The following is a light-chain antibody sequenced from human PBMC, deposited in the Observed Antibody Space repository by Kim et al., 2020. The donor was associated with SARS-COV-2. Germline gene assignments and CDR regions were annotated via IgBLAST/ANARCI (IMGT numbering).Light chain of an antibody. Sequence: SYELTQPPSVSVSPGQTATITCSGDKLGDKYACWYQHKPGQSPVLIIYQDNKRPSEIPERFSGSNSGDTATLTISGTQPMDEADYYCQAWDSSTAVFGSG. J-gene: IGLJ1*01. CDR2: QDN. CDR3: QAWDSSTAV. V-gene: IGLV3-1*01. CDR1: KLGDKY.